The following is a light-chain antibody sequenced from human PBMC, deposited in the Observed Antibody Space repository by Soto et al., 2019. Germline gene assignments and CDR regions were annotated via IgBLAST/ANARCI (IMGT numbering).Light chain of an antibody. CDR1: QSISTR. J-gene: IGKJ1*01. Sequence: DIQMTHSPSTLSASVWDIVTITFRASQSISTRLAWYQQKAGKAPNLLIYKASRLESGVPSRFSGSGSETEFTLTISGLQPGDSATYYCQQYNSYSPTFGQGTKVDIK. V-gene: IGKV1-5*03. CDR3: QQYNSYSPT. CDR2: KAS.